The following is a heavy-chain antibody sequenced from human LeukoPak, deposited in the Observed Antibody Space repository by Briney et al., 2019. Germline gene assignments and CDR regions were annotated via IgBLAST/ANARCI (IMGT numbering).Heavy chain of an antibody. CDR3: ARDPLYGDYVKYFDY. CDR1: GYTLTELS. Sequence: ASVKVSCKVSGYTLTELSMHWVRQAPGKGLEWMGGFDPEDGETIYAQKFQGRVTITADESTSTAYMELSSLRSEDTAVYYCARDPLYGDYVKYFDYWGQGTLVTVSS. CDR2: FDPEDGET. J-gene: IGHJ4*02. V-gene: IGHV1-24*01. D-gene: IGHD4-17*01.